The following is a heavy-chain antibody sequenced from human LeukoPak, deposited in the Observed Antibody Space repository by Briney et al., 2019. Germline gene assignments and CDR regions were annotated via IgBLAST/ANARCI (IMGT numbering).Heavy chain of an antibody. CDR2: ISGSGGST. CDR1: GFTFSSYA. Sequence: GGSLRLSCAASGFTFSSYAMSWVRQAPGKGLEWVSAISGSGGSTYYADSVKGRFTISRDNSKNTLYLQMNSLRAEDTAVYYCAKDHRGVVVITTNAFDIWGQGTMVTVSS. D-gene: IGHD3-22*01. J-gene: IGHJ3*02. V-gene: IGHV3-23*01. CDR3: AKDHRGVVVITTNAFDI.